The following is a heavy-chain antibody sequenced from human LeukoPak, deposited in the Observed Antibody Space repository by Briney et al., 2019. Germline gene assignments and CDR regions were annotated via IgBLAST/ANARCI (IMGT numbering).Heavy chain of an antibody. D-gene: IGHD2-15*01. CDR1: GFTLSSYE. J-gene: IGHJ4*02. CDR3: ARDRRCSGGSCYYFDY. V-gene: IGHV3-7*01. Sequence: GGSLRLSCAASGFTLSSYEMNWVRLAPGKGLEWVANIKQDGSEKYYVDSVLGRFTLSRDNAKNSLYLQVNILRAEDTAVYYCARDRRCSGGSCYYFDYWGQGTLVIVSS. CDR2: IKQDGSEK.